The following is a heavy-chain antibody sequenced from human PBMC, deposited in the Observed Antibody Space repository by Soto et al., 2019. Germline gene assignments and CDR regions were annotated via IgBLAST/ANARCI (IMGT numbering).Heavy chain of an antibody. V-gene: IGHV4-59*01. CDR1: GGSISSYY. D-gene: IGHD5-12*01. CDR2: IYYSGST. Sequence: PSETLSLTCTVSGGSISSYYWSWIRQPPGKGLEWIGYIYYSGSTNYNPSLRSRVTISVDTSKNQFSLKLSSVTAADTAVYYCARGPFGRGYSGYDYYYYYYMDVWGKGTTVTVSS. CDR3: ARGPFGRGYSGYDYYYYYYMDV. J-gene: IGHJ6*03.